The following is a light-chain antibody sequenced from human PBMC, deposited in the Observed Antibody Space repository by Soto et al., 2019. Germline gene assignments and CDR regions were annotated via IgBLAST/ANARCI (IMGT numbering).Light chain of an antibody. CDR1: QRISGY. V-gene: IGKV3-11*01. J-gene: IGKJ1*01. CDR3: QQRSSWPWT. Sequence: EIALTQSPATLSLSPGERATISCLASQRISGYLAWNQQKPGQAPRLLIYDASNRATGIPVRFSGSGSGTDYTLTITNLEPEDFAIYYCQQRSSWPWTFGQGTKVDVK. CDR2: DAS.